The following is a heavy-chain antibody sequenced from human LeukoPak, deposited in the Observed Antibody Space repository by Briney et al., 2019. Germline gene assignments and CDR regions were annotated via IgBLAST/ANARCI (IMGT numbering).Heavy chain of an antibody. V-gene: IGHV4-34*01. Sequence: SETLSLTCAAYGGSFSGYYWSWIRQPPGKGLEWIGEINHSGSTNYNPSLKSRVTISVDTSKNQFSLKLSSVTAADTAVYYCARGLSPRDYYYMDVWGKGTTVTVSS. CDR3: ARGLSPRDYYYMDV. J-gene: IGHJ6*03. CDR2: INHSGST. D-gene: IGHD2-2*01. CDR1: GGSFSGYY.